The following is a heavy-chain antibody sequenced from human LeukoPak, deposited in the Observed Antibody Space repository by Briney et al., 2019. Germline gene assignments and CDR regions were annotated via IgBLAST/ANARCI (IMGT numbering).Heavy chain of an antibody. CDR3: VTSWIRQQRDS. CDR2: ITPDGSGK. J-gene: IGHJ4*02. V-gene: IGHV3-7*01. CDR1: GFSFRDFW. D-gene: IGHD1-1*01. Sequence: GGSLRLSCAASGFSFRDFWMSWVRQAPGKGLEWVADITPDGSGKTYVDSVKGRFTISRDNAKQSLYVQMDTLTAEDTAVYNCVTSWIRQQRDSWGQGTLVTVSS.